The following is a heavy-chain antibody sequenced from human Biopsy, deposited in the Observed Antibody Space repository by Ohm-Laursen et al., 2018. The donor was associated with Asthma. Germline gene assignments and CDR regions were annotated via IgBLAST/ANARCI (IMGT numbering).Heavy chain of an antibody. V-gene: IGHV4-31*03. CDR1: GDSISSGGYY. CDR2: FYYSGTT. CDR3: ARDRRVRFLEWPPAMDV. Sequence: TLSLTCTVPGDSISSGGYYWSWIPRPPGKGLGWIGSFYYSGTTYYNPSLKSRVTISVDTSKNQFSLKLTSVTAEDTAVYYCARDRRVRFLEWPPAMDVWGQGTTVTVSS. D-gene: IGHD3-3*01. J-gene: IGHJ6*02.